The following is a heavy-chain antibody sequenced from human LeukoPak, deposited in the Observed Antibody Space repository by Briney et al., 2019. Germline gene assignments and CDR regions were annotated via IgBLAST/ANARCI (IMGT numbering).Heavy chain of an antibody. J-gene: IGHJ6*04. CDR3: ATGLAAGDVRGYYYYGMDV. Sequence: SVKVSCKASGGTFSSYAISWGREAPGQRLEWRGGIIPIFGTANYAQKLQGRVTITADKYTSTAYMEQSSLRSEDTDVYYCATGLAAGDVRGYYYYGMDVWGKGTTVTVSS. V-gene: IGHV1-69*06. CDR2: IIPIFGTA. D-gene: IGHD6-13*01. CDR1: GGTFSSYA.